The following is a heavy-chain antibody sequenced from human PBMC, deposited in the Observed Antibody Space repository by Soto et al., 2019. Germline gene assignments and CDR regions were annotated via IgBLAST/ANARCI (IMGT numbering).Heavy chain of an antibody. V-gene: IGHV4-4*02. CDR1: GGSISSSNW. D-gene: IGHD5-18*01. CDR2: IHYSGNT. CDR3: ARVGSSYGSNWLDS. J-gene: IGHJ5*01. Sequence: QVQLQESGPGLVKSSGTLSLTCGVSGGSISSSNWWSWVRQPPGKGLEWIGEIHYSGNTTYKSSLRRRVTVSVDKSRNQFSLQLTFVTAADTAVYYCARVGSSYGSNWLDSWGQGTLVTVSS.